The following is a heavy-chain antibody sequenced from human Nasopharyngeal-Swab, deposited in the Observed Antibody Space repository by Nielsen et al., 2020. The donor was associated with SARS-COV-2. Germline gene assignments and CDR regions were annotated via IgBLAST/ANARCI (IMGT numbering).Heavy chain of an antibody. CDR3: ARVVPDYGDDYYYYGMDV. CDR2: IIPIFGTA. Sequence: SVKVSCKASGGTFSSYKISWVRQAPGQGLEWMGGIIPIFGTANYAQKFQGRVTITADESTSTAYMELSSLRSEDTAVYYCARVVPDYGDDYYYYGMDVWGQGTTVTVSS. D-gene: IGHD4-17*01. J-gene: IGHJ6*02. CDR1: GGTFSSYK. V-gene: IGHV1-69*13.